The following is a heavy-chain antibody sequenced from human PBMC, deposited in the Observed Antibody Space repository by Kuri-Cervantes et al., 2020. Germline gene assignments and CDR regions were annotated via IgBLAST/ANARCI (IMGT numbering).Heavy chain of an antibody. J-gene: IGHJ5*02. D-gene: IGHD3-10*01. CDR3: ARQASDWFDP. CDR2: INPSGGST. CDR1: GYTFTSYY. Sequence: ASVKVSCKASGYTFTSYYMHWVRQAPGQGLEWMGIINPSGGSTSYAQKFQGRVTMTRDTSISTAYMELSRLRSDDTAVYYCARQASDWFDPWGQGTLVTVSS. V-gene: IGHV1-46*01.